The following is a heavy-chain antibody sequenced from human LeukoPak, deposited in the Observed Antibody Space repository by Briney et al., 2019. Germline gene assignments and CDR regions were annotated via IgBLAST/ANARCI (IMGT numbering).Heavy chain of an antibody. D-gene: IGHD2-2*01. CDR3: AKSCSSTSCAIEFDS. CDR2: MSYDGGHR. V-gene: IGHV3-30*18. CDR1: GFTFKNYG. J-gene: IGHJ4*02. Sequence: GRSLRLSCAGSGFTFKNYGIHWVRQAPGKGLEWVAGMSYDGGHRYYGDSVKGRFTISRDNSKDTVYVEMNSLRPEDTALYYCAKSCSSTSCAIEFDSWGQGTLVTVSS.